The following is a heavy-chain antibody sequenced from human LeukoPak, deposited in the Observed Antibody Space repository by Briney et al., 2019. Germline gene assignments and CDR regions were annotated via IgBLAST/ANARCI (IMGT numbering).Heavy chain of an antibody. CDR3: ARDLGQYYDTSDNWFDP. J-gene: IGHJ5*02. CDR1: GFTFSNYS. CDR2: INSDGINT. Sequence: GGSLRLSCAASGFTFSNYSMHWVGQAPGKGLVWVSRINSDGINTGYADSVKGRFTISRDNAKNTLNLQMNSLRAEDTAVYYCARDLGQYYDTSDNWFDPWGQGTLVTVSS. V-gene: IGHV3-74*01. D-gene: IGHD3-22*01.